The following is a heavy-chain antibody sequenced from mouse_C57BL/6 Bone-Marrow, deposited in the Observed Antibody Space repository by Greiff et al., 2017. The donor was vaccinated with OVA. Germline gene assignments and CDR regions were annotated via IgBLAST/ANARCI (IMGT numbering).Heavy chain of an antibody. CDR1: GYTFTSYW. Sequence: VQLQQPGAELVMPGASVKLSCKASGYTFTSYWMHWVKQRPGQGLEWIGEIDPSDSYTNYNQKFKGKSTLTVDKSSSTAYMQLSSLTSEDSAVYYCARRGEWFYFDYWGQGTTLTVSS. D-gene: IGHD2-2*01. CDR2: IDPSDSYT. CDR3: ARRGEWFYFDY. J-gene: IGHJ2*01. V-gene: IGHV1-69*01.